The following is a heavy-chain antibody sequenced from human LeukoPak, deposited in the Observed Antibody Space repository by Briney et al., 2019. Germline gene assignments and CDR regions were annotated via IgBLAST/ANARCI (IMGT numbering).Heavy chain of an antibody. CDR2: IIPILGIA. CDR3: ARDTDLWFGSIDY. D-gene: IGHD3-10*01. CDR1: GGTFSSYA. J-gene: IGHJ4*02. V-gene: IGHV1-69*04. Sequence: ASVKVSCKASGGTFSSYAISWVRQAPGQGLEWMGRIIPILGIANYAQKFQGRVTITADKSTSTAYMELSRLRSDDTAVYYCARDTDLWFGSIDYWGQGTLVTVSS.